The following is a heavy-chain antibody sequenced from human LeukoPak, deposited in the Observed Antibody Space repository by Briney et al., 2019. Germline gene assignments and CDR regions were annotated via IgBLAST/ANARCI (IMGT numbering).Heavy chain of an antibody. Sequence: GASVKVSCKASGYTFSSYGISWVRQAPGQGLEWMGWSSANNGTRNYAQKLQGRVTMTTDTSTSTAYMELRSLRSDDTAVYYCAMKGDYDDFDIWGQGKMVTVSS. V-gene: IGHV1-18*01. CDR2: SSANNGTR. J-gene: IGHJ3*02. D-gene: IGHD3-10*01. CDR1: GYTFSSYG. CDR3: AMKGDYDDFDI.